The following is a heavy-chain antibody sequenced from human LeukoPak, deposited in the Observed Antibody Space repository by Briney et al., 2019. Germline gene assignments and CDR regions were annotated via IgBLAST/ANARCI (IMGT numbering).Heavy chain of an antibody. V-gene: IGHV3-48*01. CDR1: GFTFSSYS. D-gene: IGHD4-11*01. CDR3: AKVLDYSRGQYYFDY. CDR2: ISSSSSTI. J-gene: IGHJ4*02. Sequence: GGSLRLSCAASGFTFSSYSMNWVRQAPGKGLEWVSYISSSSSTIYYADSVKGRFTISRDNSKNTLYLQMNSLRAEDTAVYYCAKVLDYSRGQYYFDYWGQGTLVTVSS.